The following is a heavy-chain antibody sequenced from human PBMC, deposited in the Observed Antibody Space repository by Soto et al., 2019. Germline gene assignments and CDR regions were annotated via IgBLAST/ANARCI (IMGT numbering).Heavy chain of an antibody. CDR3: ARVVPAARIAYYYGMDV. Sequence: QVQLVQSGAEVKKPGSSVKVSCKASGGTFSSYAISWVRQAPGQGLEWMGGIIPIFGTANYAQKFQGRVTITADESTSTAYMELSSLRSEDTAVHYCARVVPAARIAYYYGMDVWGQGTTVTVSS. CDR2: IIPIFGTA. D-gene: IGHD2-2*01. V-gene: IGHV1-69*01. CDR1: GGTFSSYA. J-gene: IGHJ6*02.